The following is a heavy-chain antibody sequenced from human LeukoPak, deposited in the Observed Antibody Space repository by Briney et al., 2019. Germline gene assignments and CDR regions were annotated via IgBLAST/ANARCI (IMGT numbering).Heavy chain of an antibody. J-gene: IGHJ3*02. V-gene: IGHV3-48*01. Sequence: GGSLRLSCAASGFTFSSYGMSWVRRAPGKGLEWVSYISSSSSTIYYADSVKGRFTISRDNAKNSLYLQMNSLRAEDTAVYYCARGLGSGRHAFDIWGQGTMVTVSS. CDR3: ARGLGSGRHAFDI. D-gene: IGHD3-10*01. CDR2: ISSSSSTI. CDR1: GFTFSSYG.